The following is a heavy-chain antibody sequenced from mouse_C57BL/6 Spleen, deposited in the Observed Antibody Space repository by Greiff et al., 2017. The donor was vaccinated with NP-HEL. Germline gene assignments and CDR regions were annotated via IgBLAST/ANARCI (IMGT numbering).Heavy chain of an antibody. D-gene: IGHD2-10*01. Sequence: VQLQQSGPELVKPGASVKISCKASGYSFTSYYIHWVKQRPGQGLEWIGWIYPGSGNTKYNEKFKGKATLTADTSSSTAYMQLSSLTSEDSAVYYCARAYYDYDMDYWGQGTSVTVSS. CDR2: IYPGSGNT. CDR1: GYSFTSYY. V-gene: IGHV1-66*01. J-gene: IGHJ4*01. CDR3: ARAYYDYDMDY.